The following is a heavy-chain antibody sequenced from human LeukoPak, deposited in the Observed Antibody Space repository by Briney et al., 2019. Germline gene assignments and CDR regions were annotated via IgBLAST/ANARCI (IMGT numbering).Heavy chain of an antibody. Sequence: GGSLRLSCAASGFTFSNYMMHWVRQAPGKGLVWVSRIKSDGITITYADSVKGRFTISRDNSKNTLYLQMNSLRAEDTAVCYCARGRKYSYGTYYYGLDVWGQGTTVTVCS. J-gene: IGHJ6*02. CDR3: ARGRKYSYGTYYYGLDV. CDR2: IKSDGITI. D-gene: IGHD5-18*01. CDR1: GFTFSNYM. V-gene: IGHV3-74*01.